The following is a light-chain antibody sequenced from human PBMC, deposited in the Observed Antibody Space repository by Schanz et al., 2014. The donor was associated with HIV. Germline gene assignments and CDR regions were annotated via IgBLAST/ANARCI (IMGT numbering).Light chain of an antibody. CDR3: QSYDSSLSGPV. CDR1: RSNIGAGYD. Sequence: QSVLTQPPSVSGAPGQRVTISCTGSRSNIGAGYDVHWYQQLPGAAPKLLIYANTNRPSGVPDRFSGSKSATSASLAISGLLAEDEANYYCQSYDSSLSGPVFGGGTKLTVL. V-gene: IGLV1-40*01. J-gene: IGLJ3*02. CDR2: ANT.